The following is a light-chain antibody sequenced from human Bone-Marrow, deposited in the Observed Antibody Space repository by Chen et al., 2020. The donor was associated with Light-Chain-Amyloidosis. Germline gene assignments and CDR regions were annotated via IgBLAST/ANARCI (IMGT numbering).Light chain of an antibody. Sequence: QSALTQPASVSGSPGQSITISCTGTSSDVGAYNFVSWYQQHPGKAPKLMIYDVSNRPSGVSTRFSGSKSGNTDSLTISGLQAEDEADYYCSSYTSSTTVVVGGGTKLTVL. CDR2: DVS. V-gene: IGLV2-14*01. CDR3: SSYTSSTTVV. J-gene: IGLJ2*01. CDR1: SSDVGAYNF.